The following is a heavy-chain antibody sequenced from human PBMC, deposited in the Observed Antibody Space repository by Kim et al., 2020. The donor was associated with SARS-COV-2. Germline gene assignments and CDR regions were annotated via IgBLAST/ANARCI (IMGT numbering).Heavy chain of an antibody. CDR1: GYTFTGYY. J-gene: IGHJ6*02. Sequence: ASVKVSCKASGYTFTGYYMHWVRQAPGQGLEWMGWINPNSGGTNYAQKFQGRVTMTRDTSISTAYMELSRLRSDDTAVYYCARDPLDCSGGSCYGTVYYYYGMDVWGQGTTVTVSS. D-gene: IGHD2-15*01. V-gene: IGHV1-2*02. CDR3: ARDPLDCSGGSCYGTVYYYYGMDV. CDR2: INPNSGGT.